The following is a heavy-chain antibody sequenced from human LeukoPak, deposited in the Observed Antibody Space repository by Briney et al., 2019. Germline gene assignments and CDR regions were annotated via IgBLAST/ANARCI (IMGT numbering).Heavy chain of an antibody. CDR1: GFTFSSYW. Sequence: SGGSLRLSCAASGFTFSSYWMHWVRQAPGKGLVWVSRINTDGSSTSYADSVKGRFTISRDNAKNTLYLQMNSLRAEDTAVYYCAKGDSNYATNYWGQGALVTVSS. CDR2: INTDGSST. D-gene: IGHD4-11*01. J-gene: IGHJ4*02. V-gene: IGHV3-74*01. CDR3: AKGDSNYATNY.